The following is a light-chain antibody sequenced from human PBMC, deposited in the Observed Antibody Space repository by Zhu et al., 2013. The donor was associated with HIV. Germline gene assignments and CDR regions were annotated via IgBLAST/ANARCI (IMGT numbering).Light chain of an antibody. CDR1: QTLNSPY. CDR2: AAS. V-gene: IGKV3D-20*02. J-gene: IGKJ4*01. Sequence: IVLTQSPGTLSLSPGERATLSCRATQTLNSPYLAWYQQKPGQSPRLLIYAASSRATGIPDRFSGSGSGTDFTLTISSLEPEDFAVYYCQQRSNWPLTFGGGTKVEIK. CDR3: QQRSNWPLT.